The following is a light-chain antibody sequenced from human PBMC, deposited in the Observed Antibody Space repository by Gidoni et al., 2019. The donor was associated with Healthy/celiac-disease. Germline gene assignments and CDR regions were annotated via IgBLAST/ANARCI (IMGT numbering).Light chain of an antibody. Sequence: DIQMTQSPSSLSASVGDRVTITCQASQDISNYLNWYQQKPGKAPKLLIYDASNLETGVPSRFSGSGSGTDFTFTISSLQPATYYCQQYDNLGATFASGTKVDIK. J-gene: IGKJ3*01. CDR3: QQYDNLGAT. V-gene: IGKV1-33*01. CDR2: DAS. CDR1: QDISNY.